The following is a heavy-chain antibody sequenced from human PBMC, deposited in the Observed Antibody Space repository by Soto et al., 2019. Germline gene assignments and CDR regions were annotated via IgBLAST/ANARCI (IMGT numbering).Heavy chain of an antibody. CDR3: AKEVHCGGGSCSWSEGFDY. J-gene: IGHJ4*02. CDR2: ISYEGSHT. V-gene: IGHV3-30*18. Sequence: QVQLVESGGGVVQPGRSLRLSCAASGVIFSSYGMHWVRQAPGKGLEWVAVISYEGSHTYYADSVKGRFTITRDNSKNTLYLQKNSLRPEDTAVYYCAKEVHCGGGSCSWSEGFDYWGQGTLLTVSS. CDR1: GVIFSSYG. D-gene: IGHD2-15*01.